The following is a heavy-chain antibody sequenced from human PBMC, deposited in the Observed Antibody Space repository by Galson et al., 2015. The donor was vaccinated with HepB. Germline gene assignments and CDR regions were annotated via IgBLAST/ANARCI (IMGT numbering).Heavy chain of an antibody. J-gene: IGHJ6*02. Sequence: SLRLSCAGSGFIFSNYGMHWVRQAPGKGLEWVAVIWYDGSNKFYADSVKGRFTISRDNSKNTVYLQMKSLRVEDTSVYYCARAGREELGYDDSSAFMFHGMDVWGQGTTVSVSS. CDR3: ARAGREELGYDDSSAFMFHGMDV. D-gene: IGHD3-22*01. CDR1: GFIFSNYG. V-gene: IGHV3-33*01. CDR2: IWYDGSNK.